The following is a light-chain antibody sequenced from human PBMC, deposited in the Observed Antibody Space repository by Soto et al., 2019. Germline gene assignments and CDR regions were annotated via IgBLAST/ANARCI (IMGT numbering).Light chain of an antibody. CDR3: QQLNSYPLT. V-gene: IGKV1-9*01. CDR2: TAS. J-gene: IGKJ4*01. CDR1: QGINSY. Sequence: DIQLTQSPSFLSASVGDRVTVTCRASQGINSYLAWYQQKPGKAPKLLIYTASTLQSGVPSRFSGSGSGTEFTLTITSLQPEDFAAYYCQQLNSYPLTFGGGTRWISN.